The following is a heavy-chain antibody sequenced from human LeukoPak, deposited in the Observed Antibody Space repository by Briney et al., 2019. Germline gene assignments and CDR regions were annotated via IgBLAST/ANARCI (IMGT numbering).Heavy chain of an antibody. CDR2: ISYDGSNK. CDR1: GFTLSSYG. CDR3: ARAGSPLYANWFDP. V-gene: IGHV3-30*03. Sequence: GRSLRLSCAASGFTLSSYGMHWVRQAPGKGLEWVAVISYDGSNKYYADSVKGRFTISRDNAKNSLYLQMNSLRAEDTAVYYCARAGSPLYANWFDPWGQGTLVTVSS. J-gene: IGHJ5*02. D-gene: IGHD1-14*01.